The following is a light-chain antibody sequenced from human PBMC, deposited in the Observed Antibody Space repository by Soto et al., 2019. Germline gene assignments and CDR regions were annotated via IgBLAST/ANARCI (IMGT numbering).Light chain of an antibody. Sequence: QSALTQPPSASGTPGQRVVISCSGSRSNIGSHTVNWYQQLPGTAPKLLIYSDSQRPSGVPDRFSGSKSGTSASLAISGLQSEDEADYYCAAWDDSLNGLYVFGTGTKRTVL. CDR1: RSNIGSHT. CDR3: AAWDDSLNGLYV. V-gene: IGLV1-44*01. J-gene: IGLJ1*01. CDR2: SDS.